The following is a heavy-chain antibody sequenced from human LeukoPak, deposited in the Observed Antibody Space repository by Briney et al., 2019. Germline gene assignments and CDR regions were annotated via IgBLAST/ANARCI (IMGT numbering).Heavy chain of an antibody. J-gene: IGHJ4*02. CDR3: AREGHSYAHGSFDY. D-gene: IGHD5-18*01. CDR2: ITSSSSYI. Sequence: GGSLRLSCAASGFTFNTYNMNWVRQAPGQGLEWVSSITSSSSYIYYADSVKGRSTISRDNSKNTLYLQMNSLRVEDTAVYYCAREGHSYAHGSFDYWGQGTLVTVSS. V-gene: IGHV3-21*01. CDR1: GFTFNTYN.